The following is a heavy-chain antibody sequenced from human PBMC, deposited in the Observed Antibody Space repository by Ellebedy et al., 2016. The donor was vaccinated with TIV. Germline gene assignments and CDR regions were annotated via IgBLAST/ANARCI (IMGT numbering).Heavy chain of an antibody. CDR3: ARGEDYYGSGSTPYYNYGMDV. V-gene: IGHV1-2*04. J-gene: IGHJ6*02. D-gene: IGHD3-10*01. CDR1: GHTFTAYG. Sequence: ASVKVSXXASGHTFTAYGIHWVRQAPGQRLEWMGWINPNSGGTNYAQKFQGWVTMTRDTSISTAYMELSRLRSDDTAVYYCARGEDYYGSGSTPYYNYGMDVWGQGTTVTVSS. CDR2: INPNSGGT.